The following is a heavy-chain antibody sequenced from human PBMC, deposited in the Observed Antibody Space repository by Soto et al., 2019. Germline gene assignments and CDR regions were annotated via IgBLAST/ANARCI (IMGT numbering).Heavy chain of an antibody. D-gene: IGHD3-22*01. CDR2: ISGSSGFT. CDR3: AKDWSFDSLPEYFQH. V-gene: IGHV3-23*01. Sequence: GGSLRLSCAASGFTFSSYAMSWVRQAPGKGLEWVSAISGSSGFTYYADSVKGRFTISRDNSRNTLYLEMNSLTVEDTAVYYCAKDWSFDSLPEYFQHWGQGTLVTVSS. J-gene: IGHJ1*01. CDR1: GFTFSSYA.